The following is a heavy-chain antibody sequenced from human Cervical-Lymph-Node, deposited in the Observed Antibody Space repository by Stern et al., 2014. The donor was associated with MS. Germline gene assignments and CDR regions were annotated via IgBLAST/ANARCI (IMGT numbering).Heavy chain of an antibody. Sequence: QVQLVESGAEVKKPGASVKVSCKASGYTFTSYYMHWVRQAPGQGLEWMGIINPSGGSTSYAKKFQGRVTMTRDTSTSTVYMELSSLRSEDTAVYYCARTYYDSSGYQGENYFDYWGQGTLVTVSS. CDR1: GYTFTSYY. J-gene: IGHJ4*02. D-gene: IGHD3-22*01. CDR2: INPSGGST. CDR3: ARTYYDSSGYQGENYFDY. V-gene: IGHV1-46*01.